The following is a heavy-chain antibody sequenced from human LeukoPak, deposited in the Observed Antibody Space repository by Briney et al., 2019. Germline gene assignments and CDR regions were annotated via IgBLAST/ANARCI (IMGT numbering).Heavy chain of an antibody. CDR2: ISGSGGST. CDR1: GFTFSTSW. Sequence: PGGSLRLSCAASGFTFSTSWMHWVRQAPGKGLEWVSAISGSGGSTYYADSVRGRFTISRDNSKNTLYVQMNSLRDEDTAVYYCARDRCSGGSCYFDYWGQGTLVTVSS. D-gene: IGHD2-15*01. V-gene: IGHV3-23*01. CDR3: ARDRCSGGSCYFDY. J-gene: IGHJ4*02.